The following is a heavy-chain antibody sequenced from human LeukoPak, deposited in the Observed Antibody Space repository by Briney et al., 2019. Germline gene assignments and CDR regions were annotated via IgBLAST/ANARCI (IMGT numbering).Heavy chain of an antibody. CDR3: ARGSKVGPTTTAYGH. D-gene: IGHD1-26*01. J-gene: IGHJ1*01. V-gene: IGHV1-2*02. CDR1: GYSFTDYY. Sequence: ASVKVSCKASGYSFTDYYMHWVRQAPGQGLEWMGWINPNSGGPNYAQKFQGRVTMTRDTSTSTAYMELSRLRSDDTAVYYCARGSKVGPTTTAYGHWGQGTLVTVSS. CDR2: INPNSGGP.